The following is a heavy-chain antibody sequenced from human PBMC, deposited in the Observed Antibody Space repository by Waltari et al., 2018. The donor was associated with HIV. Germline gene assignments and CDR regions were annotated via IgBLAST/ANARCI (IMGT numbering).Heavy chain of an antibody. CDR3: ARVLGYCTNGVCGSGMDV. D-gene: IGHD2-8*01. V-gene: IGHV4-4*07. J-gene: IGHJ6*02. CDR2: IYTMGST. Sequence: QVQLQESGPGLVKPSETLALTCTGSGGSISSYYWSWIRQPAGKGLEWIGRIYTMGSTNYNPALKSRVTMAVDKSKNQFSLKLSSVTAADTAVYYCARVLGYCTNGVCGSGMDVWGQGTTVTVSS. CDR1: GGSISSYY.